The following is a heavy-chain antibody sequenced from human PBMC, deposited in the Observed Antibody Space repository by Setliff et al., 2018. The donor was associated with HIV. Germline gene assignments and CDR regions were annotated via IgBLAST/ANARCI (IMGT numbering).Heavy chain of an antibody. D-gene: IGHD6-19*01. J-gene: IGHJ3*02. CDR3: ARGSPYTSAWYGGGTFDI. CDR2: IYYTGST. Sequence: SETLSLTCPVSGGSIGTYYWSWIRQPPGKGLEWIGYIYYTGSTNYNPSLKSRVIISVDTSKNQFSLNLSSVTAAGTAVYFCARGSPYTSAWYGGGTFDIWGQGTLVTVSS. CDR1: GGSIGTYY. V-gene: IGHV4-59*01.